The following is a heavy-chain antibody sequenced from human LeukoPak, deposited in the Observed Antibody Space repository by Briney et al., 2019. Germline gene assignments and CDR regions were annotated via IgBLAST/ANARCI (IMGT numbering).Heavy chain of an antibody. D-gene: IGHD6-19*01. CDR2: IKQDGSER. Sequence: GGSLRLSCAASGFTFSSYAMSWVRQAPGKGLEWVANIKQDGSERYYVDSVKGRFTISRDNAKNSLYLQMNSLRAEDTAVYYCARPTYSSGWYLKYWGQGTLVTVSS. CDR1: GFTFSSYA. J-gene: IGHJ4*02. V-gene: IGHV3-7*01. CDR3: ARPTYSSGWYLKY.